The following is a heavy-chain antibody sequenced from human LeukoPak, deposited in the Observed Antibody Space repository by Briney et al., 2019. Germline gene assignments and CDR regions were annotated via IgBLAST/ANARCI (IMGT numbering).Heavy chain of an antibody. D-gene: IGHD6-25*01. CDR3: ARGRSGDHYYYYYMDV. V-gene: IGHV4-39*01. Sequence: PSETLSLTCSVSGGSITTTGFYWSWIRQPPGKGLEWIGSIYYSGSTYYNPSLKSRVTISVDTSKNQFSLKLSSVTAADTAVYYCARGRSGDHYYYYYMDVWGKGTTVTVSS. J-gene: IGHJ6*03. CDR2: IYYSGST. CDR1: GGSITTTGFY.